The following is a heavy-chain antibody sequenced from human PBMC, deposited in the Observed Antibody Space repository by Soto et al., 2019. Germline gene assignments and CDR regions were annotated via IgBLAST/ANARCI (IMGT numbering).Heavy chain of an antibody. CDR1: GYTFTGYY. J-gene: IGHJ1*01. CDR2: INPNSGGT. V-gene: IGHV1-2*02. Sequence: ASVKVSCKASGYTFTGYYMHWVRQAPGQGLEWMGWINPNSGGTNYAQKFQGRVTMTRDTSISTAYMELSRLRSDDTAVYYCARYYDFWSGYTYNAEYFQHWGQGTLVTVSS. D-gene: IGHD3-3*01. CDR3: ARYYDFWSGYTYNAEYFQH.